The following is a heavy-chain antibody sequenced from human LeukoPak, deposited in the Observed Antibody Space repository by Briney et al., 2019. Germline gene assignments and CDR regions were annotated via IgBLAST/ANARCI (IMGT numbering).Heavy chain of an antibody. CDR3: ARDRAYDYVWGSYRTLSGAFDI. V-gene: IGHV1-69*06. CDR1: GGTFSIYA. D-gene: IGHD3-16*02. J-gene: IGHJ3*02. CDR2: IIPIFGTA. Sequence: SVKVSCKASGGTFSIYAISWVRQAPGQGLEWMGGIIPIFGTANYAQKFQGRVTITADKSTSTAYMELSSLRSEDTAVYYCARDRAYDYVWGSYRTLSGAFDIWGQGTMVTVSS.